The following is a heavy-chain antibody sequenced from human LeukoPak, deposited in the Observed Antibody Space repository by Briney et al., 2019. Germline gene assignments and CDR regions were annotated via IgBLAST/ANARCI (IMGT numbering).Heavy chain of an antibody. D-gene: IGHD3-22*01. V-gene: IGHV4-39*07. J-gene: IGHJ5*02. CDR3: ARATMIVASRWFDP. CDR1: GGSISSSSYY. Sequence: SETLSLTCTVSGGSISSSSYYWGWIRQPPGKGLGWIGSIYYSGSTYYNPSLKSRVTISVDTSKNQFSLKLSSVTAADTAVYYCARATMIVASRWFDPWGQGTLVTVSS. CDR2: IYYSGST.